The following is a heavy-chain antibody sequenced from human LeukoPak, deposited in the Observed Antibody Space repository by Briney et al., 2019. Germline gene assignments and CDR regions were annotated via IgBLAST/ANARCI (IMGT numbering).Heavy chain of an antibody. D-gene: IGHD2-8*02. CDR1: GFTFSSYG. CDR3: AKCWDKYWYYFDY. J-gene: IGHJ4*02. CDR2: ISYDGSNK. V-gene: IGHV3-30*18. Sequence: GGSLRLSCAASGFTFSSYGMHWVRQAPGKGLEWVAVISYDGSNKYYADSVKGRFTISRDNSKNTLYLQMNSLRAEDTAVYYCAKCWDKYWYYFDYWGQGILVTVSS.